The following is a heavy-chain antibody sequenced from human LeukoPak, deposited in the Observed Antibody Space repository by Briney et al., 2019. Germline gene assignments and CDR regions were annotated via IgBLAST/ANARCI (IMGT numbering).Heavy chain of an antibody. CDR1: GFTFSSYE. Sequence: GGSLRLSCAASGFTFSSYEMNWVRQAPGKGLEWVSYISSSGSTIYYADSVKGRFTISRDNAKNSLNLQMNSLRAEDTAVYYCAKDLHYGSADYWGQGTLVTVSS. V-gene: IGHV3-48*03. CDR3: AKDLHYGSADY. D-gene: IGHD3-10*01. CDR2: ISSSGSTI. J-gene: IGHJ4*02.